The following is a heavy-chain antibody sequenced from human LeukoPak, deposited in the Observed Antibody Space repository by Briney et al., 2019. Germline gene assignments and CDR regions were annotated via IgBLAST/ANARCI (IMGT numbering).Heavy chain of an antibody. CDR3: ARKRCTGDCYLFDP. CDR1: GYTFSTYG. J-gene: IGHJ5*02. Sequence: ASVKVSCKASGYTFSTYGLMWVRQAPGQGLEWMGWINTNNGNTNYAHTFQGRVTMTTDTSTSTGYMELRSLRSDDTAVYYCARKRCTGDCYLFDPWGQGTLVTVSS. V-gene: IGHV1-18*01. CDR2: INTNNGNT. D-gene: IGHD2-21*02.